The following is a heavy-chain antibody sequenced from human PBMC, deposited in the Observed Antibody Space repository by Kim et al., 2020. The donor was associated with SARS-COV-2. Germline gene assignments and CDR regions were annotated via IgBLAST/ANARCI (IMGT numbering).Heavy chain of an antibody. J-gene: IGHJ3*02. CDR2: SKNRGSGYTA. V-gene: IGHV3-72*01. CDR1: GFTFSDHH. CDR3: ARDNMDYAFDI. Sequence: GGSLRLSCVASGFTFSDHHMDWVRQAPGKGLECVARSKNRGSGYTAEYAASVEGRFTISRDESKNSLHLQMNSLKSEDTAVYYCARDNMDYAFDIWGQGTKVTVSS. D-gene: IGHD2-2*03.